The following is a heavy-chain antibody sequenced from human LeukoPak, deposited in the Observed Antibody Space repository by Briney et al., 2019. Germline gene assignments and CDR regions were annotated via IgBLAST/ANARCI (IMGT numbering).Heavy chain of an antibody. V-gene: IGHV1-24*01. CDR1: GFSLSELS. Sequence: ASVKVSCKVSGFSLSELSMHWVRQTPGEGLEWMGGFDPEDVETIYAQSFQGRVTMTEDTSTDTAYMELSSLRSEDTAVYYCAASPKLIGVVPAAWGWGQGTLVTVSS. CDR3: AASPKLIGVVPAAWG. D-gene: IGHD3-3*01. J-gene: IGHJ4*02. CDR2: FDPEDVET.